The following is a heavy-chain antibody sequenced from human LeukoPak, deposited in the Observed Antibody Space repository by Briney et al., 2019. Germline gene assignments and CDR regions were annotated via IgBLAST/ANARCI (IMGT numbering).Heavy chain of an antibody. CDR3: ARADYDFWSGYYFFDY. D-gene: IGHD3-3*01. CDR2: INPNNGGT. J-gene: IGHJ4*02. Sequence: GASVKVSCKASGYTFTSYDINWVRQATGQGLEWMGWINPNNGGTNYAQKFQGRVTMTRDTSISTAYMELSRLRSDDTAVYYCARADYDFWSGYYFFDYWGQGTLVTVSS. CDR1: GYTFTSYD. V-gene: IGHV1-2*02.